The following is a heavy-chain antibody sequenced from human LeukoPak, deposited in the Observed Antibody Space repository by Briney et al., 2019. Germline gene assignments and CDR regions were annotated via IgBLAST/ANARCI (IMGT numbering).Heavy chain of an antibody. CDR3: ARGTLAASSGRDY. D-gene: IGHD6-25*01. CDR2: INPNSGGT. Sequence: ASVKVSCKASGYTFTSNYMHWVRQAPGQGLEWMGRINPNSGGTNYAQKFQGRVTMTRDTSISTAYMELSRLRSDDTAVYYCARGTLAASSGRDYWGQGTLVTVSS. J-gene: IGHJ4*02. V-gene: IGHV1-2*06. CDR1: GYTFTSNY.